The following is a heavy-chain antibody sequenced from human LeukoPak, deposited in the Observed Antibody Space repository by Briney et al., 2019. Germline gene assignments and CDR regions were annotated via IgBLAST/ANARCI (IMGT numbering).Heavy chain of an antibody. CDR3: ARHTISDY. Sequence: GESLKISCKGSGYTFTNYWISWVRQMPGKGLEWMGRIDPSDSYTNYNPSFQGHVTISADKSISTAYLQWSSLMASDTAMYYCARHTISDYWGQGTQVTVSS. V-gene: IGHV5-10-1*01. D-gene: IGHD3-10*01. CDR1: GYTFTNYW. CDR2: IDPSDSYT. J-gene: IGHJ4*02.